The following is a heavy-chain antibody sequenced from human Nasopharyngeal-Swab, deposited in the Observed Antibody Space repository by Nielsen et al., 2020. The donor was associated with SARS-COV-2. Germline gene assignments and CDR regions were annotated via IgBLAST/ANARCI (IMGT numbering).Heavy chain of an antibody. CDR1: GYTFINYG. CDR3: ARDQWLVHYFDY. CDR2: ISANNGNT. J-gene: IGHJ4*02. D-gene: IGHD6-19*01. Sequence: ASVKVSCKASGYTFINYGLSWVRQAPGRGLEWAGWISANNGNTNYAQKFRGRVTMTTDTSTSTAYMELRSLRSDDTAIYYCARDQWLVHYFDYWGQGTLVTVSS. V-gene: IGHV1-18*01.